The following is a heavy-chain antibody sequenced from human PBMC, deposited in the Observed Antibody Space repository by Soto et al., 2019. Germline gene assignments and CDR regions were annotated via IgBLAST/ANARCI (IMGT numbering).Heavy chain of an antibody. D-gene: IGHD2-15*01. CDR3: ATPPGGGGY. J-gene: IGHJ1*01. CDR2: IYSGGYT. CDR1: GFTVSNNY. Sequence: EVQLVESGGGLIQPGGSLRLSCAVSGFTVSNNYMSWVRQAPGKGLEGVSVIYSGGYTAYGDSVKGRFTISRDNSKKPPYLKKKDLRAAAPAVYSCATPPGGGGYWRQGTLVTVSS. V-gene: IGHV3-53*01.